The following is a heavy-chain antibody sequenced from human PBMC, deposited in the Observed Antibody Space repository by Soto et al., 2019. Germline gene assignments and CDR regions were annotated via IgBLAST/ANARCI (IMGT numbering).Heavy chain of an antibody. D-gene: IGHD3-22*01. CDR3: ERDVIGHDNYETIGYYFDH. J-gene: IGHJ4*02. CDR1: GYTFTKFH. CDR2: IDPSCGVT. V-gene: IGHV1-46*01. Sequence: QVQLIQFGAEVMKAGASVKVSCNASGYTFTKFHIHWLRQAPGQGLEWMGRIDPSCGVTRDAPRFQSRITLSWATSTSSVYMELRSLTSEDTAVYYCERDVIGHDNYETIGYYFDHWGQGTLVTVSS.